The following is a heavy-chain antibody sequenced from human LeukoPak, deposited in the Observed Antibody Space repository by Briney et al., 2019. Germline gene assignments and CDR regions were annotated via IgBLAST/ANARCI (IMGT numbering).Heavy chain of an antibody. CDR3: ARDQYYYDSSGYPIYFDY. CDR1: GFTFSDYY. Sequence: KPGGSLRLSCAASGFTFSDYYMSWIRQAPGKGLEWVSYVSSSGSTIYYADSVKGRFTISRDNAKNSLYLQMNSLRAEDTAVYYCARDQYYYDSSGYPIYFDYWGQGTLVTVSS. D-gene: IGHD3-22*01. CDR2: VSSSGSTI. V-gene: IGHV3-11*04. J-gene: IGHJ4*02.